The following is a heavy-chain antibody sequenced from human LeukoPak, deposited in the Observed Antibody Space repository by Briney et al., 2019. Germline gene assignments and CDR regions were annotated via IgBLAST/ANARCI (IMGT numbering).Heavy chain of an antibody. CDR3: ARSERTTMVRGGPDI. J-gene: IGHJ3*02. D-gene: IGHD3-10*01. CDR2: ISSNGGST. V-gene: IGHV3-64*01. Sequence: GGSLRLSCAASGFTFSSYAMHWVRQAPGKGLEYVSAISSNGGSTYYANSVKGRFTISRDNSKNTLYLQMGSLRAEDMAVYYCARSERTTMVRGGPDIWGQGTMVTVSS. CDR1: GFTFSSYA.